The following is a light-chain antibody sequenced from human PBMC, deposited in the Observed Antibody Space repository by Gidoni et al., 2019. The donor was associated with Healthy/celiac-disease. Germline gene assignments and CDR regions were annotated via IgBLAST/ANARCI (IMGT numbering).Light chain of an antibody. CDR2: GAS. J-gene: IGKJ3*01. Sequence: EIVMTQSPATLSVSPGERATLSCRASQGVSSNLAWYQQKPGQAPRLRIYGASTRATGIPARFSGSGSGTEFTLTISSLQSEDFAVYYCQQYNNWPLFTFGPXTKVEIK. V-gene: IGKV3-15*01. CDR1: QGVSSN. CDR3: QQYNNWPLFT.